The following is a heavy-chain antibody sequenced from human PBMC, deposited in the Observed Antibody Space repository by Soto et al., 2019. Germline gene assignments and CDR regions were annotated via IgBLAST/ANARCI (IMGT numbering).Heavy chain of an antibody. V-gene: IGHV3-30*18. D-gene: IGHD1-7*01. J-gene: IGHJ4*02. CDR1: GFTFNTYG. Sequence: QVQLVESGGGVVQPGKSLRLSCAASGFTFNTYGMHWVRQAPGKGPEWVAVISNDGSNKYYADSVKGRFTISRDNSKNTRYLQMNSLRAEDTAVYYCANWNYPQSDWCQGTLVTVSS. CDR2: ISNDGSNK. CDR3: ANWNYPQSD.